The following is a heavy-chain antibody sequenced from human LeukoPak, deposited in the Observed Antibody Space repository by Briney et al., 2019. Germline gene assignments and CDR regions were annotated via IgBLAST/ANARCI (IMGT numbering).Heavy chain of an antibody. V-gene: IGHV3-21*01. Sequence: GGSLRLSCAASGFTFSSYSMNWVRQAPGKGLEWVSSISSSSSYIYYADSVKGRFTISRDNAKNSLNLQMNSLRAEDTAVYYCARGVDGDPLDYWGQGTLVTVSS. J-gene: IGHJ4*02. CDR3: ARGVDGDPLDY. CDR1: GFTFSSYS. D-gene: IGHD4-17*01. CDR2: ISSSSSYI.